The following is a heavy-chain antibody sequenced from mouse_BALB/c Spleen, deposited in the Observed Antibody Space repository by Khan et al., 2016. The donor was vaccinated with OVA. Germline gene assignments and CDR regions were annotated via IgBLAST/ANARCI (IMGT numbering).Heavy chain of an antibody. Sequence: VQLKQSGAELVKPGASVKLSCTASGFNIKDTYMHWVKQRPEQGLEWIGRIDPANGNTKYDPKFQGKATITADPSSNTAYLQLSSLTSEDTAVYYCAMIKGTYWYFDVWGAGTTFTVSS. V-gene: IGHV14-3*02. CDR2: IDPANGNT. CDR1: GFNIKDTY. CDR3: AMIKGTYWYFDV. D-gene: IGHD2-4*01. J-gene: IGHJ1*01.